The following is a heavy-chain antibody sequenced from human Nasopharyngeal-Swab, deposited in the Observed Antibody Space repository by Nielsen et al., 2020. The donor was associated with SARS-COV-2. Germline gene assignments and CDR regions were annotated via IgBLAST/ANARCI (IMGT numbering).Heavy chain of an antibody. CDR1: GFTFSSYS. Sequence: GESLKISCAASGFTFSSYSMNWVRQAPGKGLEWVSSISSSSSYIYYADSVKGRFTISRDNAKNSLYLQMNSLRAEDTALYYCAKDIKARGFWSGYPYYYYGMDVWGQGTTVTVSS. CDR3: AKDIKARGFWSGYPYYYYGMDV. CDR2: ISSSSSYI. J-gene: IGHJ6*02. D-gene: IGHD3-3*01. V-gene: IGHV3-21*04.